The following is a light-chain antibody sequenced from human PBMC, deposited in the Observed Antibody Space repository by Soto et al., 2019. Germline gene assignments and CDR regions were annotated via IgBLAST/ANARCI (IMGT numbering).Light chain of an antibody. CDR3: CSYGGTSTYV. Sequence: QSVLTQPASVSGSPGQSITISCTGTSSDVGAYNLVSWYQHHPGKAPKLLVYEGSKRPSGVFNRFSGSKSGNTASLTISGLQADDDADYYCCSYGGTSTYVFGTGTKVTVL. V-gene: IGLV2-23*01. CDR2: EGS. CDR1: SSDVGAYNL. J-gene: IGLJ1*01.